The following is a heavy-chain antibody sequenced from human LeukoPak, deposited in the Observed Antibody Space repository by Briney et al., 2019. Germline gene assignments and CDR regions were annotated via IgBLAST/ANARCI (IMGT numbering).Heavy chain of an antibody. CDR2: ITTYT. V-gene: IGHV3-11*05. CDR1: GFTFSDYY. Sequence: GGSLRLSCAASGFTFSDYYMSWVRQAPGKGLEWRSYITTYTNYTDSVKGRVTISRYNAKHSLDLQMDSLRAEDTAVYYCARAGGSYTFDYWGQGTLVTVSS. D-gene: IGHD1-26*01. J-gene: IGHJ4*02. CDR3: ARAGGSYTFDY.